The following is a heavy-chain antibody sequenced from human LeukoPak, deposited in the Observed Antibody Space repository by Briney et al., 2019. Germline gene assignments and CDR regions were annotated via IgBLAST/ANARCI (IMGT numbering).Heavy chain of an antibody. CDR3: ARDLRCGGDCPGY. Sequence: GGSLRLSCAASGFTFSSYEMNWVRQAPGRGLEWASYISGSGTTTYYTDSVKGRFTISRDNAKNSLYLQMNSLRAEDTAVYYCARDLRCGGDCPGYWGQGTLVTVSS. J-gene: IGHJ4*02. D-gene: IGHD2-21*02. CDR1: GFTFSSYE. V-gene: IGHV3-48*03. CDR2: ISGSGTTT.